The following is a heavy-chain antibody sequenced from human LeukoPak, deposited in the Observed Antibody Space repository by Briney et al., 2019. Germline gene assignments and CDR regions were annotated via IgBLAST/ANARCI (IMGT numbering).Heavy chain of an antibody. D-gene: IGHD3-3*01. CDR2: IYHSGST. CDR1: GGSISSGGYS. Sequence: SQTLSLTCAVSGGSISSGGYSWSWIRQPPGKGLEWIGYIYHSGSTYYNPSLKSRVTISVDRSKNQFSLKLSSVTAADTAVYYCARGLEWLLYIDCWGQGTLVTVSS. CDR3: ARGLEWLLYIDC. J-gene: IGHJ4*02. V-gene: IGHV4-30-2*01.